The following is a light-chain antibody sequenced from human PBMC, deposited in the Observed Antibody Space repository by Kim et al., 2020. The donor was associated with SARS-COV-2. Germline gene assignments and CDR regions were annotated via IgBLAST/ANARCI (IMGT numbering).Light chain of an antibody. Sequence: QLVLTQSPSASASLGASVKLTCTLSSGHSSYAVAWHQQQPDKGPRYLMKLNSDGSHGKGDGIPDRFSGSSSGAERYLTISSLQYDDEADYYCQTWGTGSWVFGGGTKVTVL. CDR2: LNSDGSH. V-gene: IGLV4-69*01. CDR3: QTWGTGSWV. J-gene: IGLJ3*02. CDR1: SGHSSYA.